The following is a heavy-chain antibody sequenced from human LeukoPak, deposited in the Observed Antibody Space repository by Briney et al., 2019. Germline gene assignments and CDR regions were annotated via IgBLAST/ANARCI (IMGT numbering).Heavy chain of an antibody. Sequence: GESLKISCQGSGYSFTSYWIGWVRQMPGKGLEWMGIIYPGDSDTRYSPSFQGQVTISADKSISTAYLQWSSLKASDTAMYYCARVLNRYSPAGDYFDYWGQGTLVTVSS. CDR3: ARVLNRYSPAGDYFDY. D-gene: IGHD2-15*01. J-gene: IGHJ4*02. CDR1: GYSFTSYW. V-gene: IGHV5-51*01. CDR2: IYPGDSDT.